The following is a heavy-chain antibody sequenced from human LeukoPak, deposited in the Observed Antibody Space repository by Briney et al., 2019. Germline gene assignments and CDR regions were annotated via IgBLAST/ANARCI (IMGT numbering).Heavy chain of an antibody. J-gene: IGHJ3*02. CDR1: GGSISSYY. CDR2: IYYSGST. CDR3: ARDLAVAPYAFDI. D-gene: IGHD6-19*01. V-gene: IGHV4-59*01. Sequence: SETLSLTCTVSGGSISSYYWSWIRQPPGKGLEWIGYIYYSGSTNYNPSLKSRVTISVDTSKNQFSLKLSSVTAADTAVYYCARDLAVAPYAFDIWGQGTMVTASS.